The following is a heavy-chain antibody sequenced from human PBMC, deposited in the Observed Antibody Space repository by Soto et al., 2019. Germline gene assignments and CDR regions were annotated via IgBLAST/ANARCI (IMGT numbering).Heavy chain of an antibody. J-gene: IGHJ5*01. CDR2: IYKSTTT. Sequence: QVHLLESGPGLVKPSQTLFLTCSVSGDSISTVDYFWAWIRQPPGQALEYIGYIYKSTTTYYNPSFESRVAISPDTSKSQFSLKVTSVTAADTAVYFCARGRYCLTGRCFPNWFDSWGQGTLVTVSS. V-gene: IGHV4-30-4*01. CDR3: ARGRYCLTGRCFPNWFDS. CDR1: GDSISTVDYF. D-gene: IGHD2-15*01.